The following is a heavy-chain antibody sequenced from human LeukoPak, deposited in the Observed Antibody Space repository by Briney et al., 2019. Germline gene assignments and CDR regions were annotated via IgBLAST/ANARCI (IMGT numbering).Heavy chain of an antibody. J-gene: IGHJ4*02. V-gene: IGHV1-2*06. D-gene: IGHD6-13*01. Sequence: ASVKVSCKASGYTFTGYYMHWVRQAPGQGLEWMGRINPNSGGTNYAQKFQGRVAITRDTSISTAYMELSRLRSDDTAVYYCARWRIAAAGWDYWGQGTLVTVSS. CDR3: ARWRIAAAGWDY. CDR1: GYTFTGYY. CDR2: INPNSGGT.